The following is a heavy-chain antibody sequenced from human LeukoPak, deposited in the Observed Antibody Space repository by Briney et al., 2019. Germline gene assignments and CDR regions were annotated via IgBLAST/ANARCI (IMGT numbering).Heavy chain of an antibody. CDR2: IIPIFGTA. V-gene: IGHV1-69*05. CDR1: GGTFSSYA. D-gene: IGHD1-26*01. CDR3: ARDQGLRNWED. J-gene: IGHJ4*02. Sequence: ASVKVSCKASGGTFSSYAISWVRQAPGQGLEWMGRIIPIFGTANYAQKFQGRVTITTDESTSTAYMELSSLRSEDTAVYYCARDQGLRNWEDWVQGPLVTGSS.